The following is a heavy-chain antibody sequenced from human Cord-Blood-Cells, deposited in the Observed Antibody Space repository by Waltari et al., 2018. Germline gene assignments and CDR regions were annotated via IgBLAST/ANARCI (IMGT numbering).Heavy chain of an antibody. CDR1: GGSISSSSYY. D-gene: IGHD3-16*02. V-gene: IGHV4-39*01. CDR3: ARGRRGSYRAFDI. CDR2: IYYSGGT. Sequence: QLQLQESGPGLVKPSETLSLTCTASGGSISSSSYYWGWIRQPPGKGLEWIGSIYYSGGTDYNPSLKSRVTISVDTSKNQFSLKLRSGTGADTAVYYCARGRRGSYRAFDIWGQGTMVTVSS. J-gene: IGHJ3*02.